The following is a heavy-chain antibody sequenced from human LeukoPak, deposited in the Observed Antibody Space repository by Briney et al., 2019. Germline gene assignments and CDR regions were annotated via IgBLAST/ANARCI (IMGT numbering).Heavy chain of an antibody. Sequence: GGSLRLSCAASGFTFSSYRMHWLRRAPGKGLVWVSHINTDGSTPNYAASVKGRLTISKDNAKNTLYLQMSSLRAEDTAVYYCARGYYDSSGYWLDPWGQGTLVTVSS. V-gene: IGHV3-74*01. CDR3: ARGYYDSSGYWLDP. CDR2: INTDGSTP. J-gene: IGHJ5*02. CDR1: GFTFSSYR. D-gene: IGHD3-22*01.